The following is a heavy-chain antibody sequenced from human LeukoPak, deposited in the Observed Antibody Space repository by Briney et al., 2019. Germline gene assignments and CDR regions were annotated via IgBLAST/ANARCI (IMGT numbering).Heavy chain of an antibody. CDR2: IIPIFGTA. J-gene: IGHJ5*02. D-gene: IGHD4-11*01. V-gene: IGHV1-69*13. Sequence: ASVKVSCKASGGTFSSYAISWVRQAPGQGLEWMGGIIPIFGTANYAQKFQGRVTITADESTSTAYMELSSLRSEDTAVYYCARADYSGNWFDPWGQGTLVTVSS. CDR3: ARADYSGNWFDP. CDR1: GGTFSSYA.